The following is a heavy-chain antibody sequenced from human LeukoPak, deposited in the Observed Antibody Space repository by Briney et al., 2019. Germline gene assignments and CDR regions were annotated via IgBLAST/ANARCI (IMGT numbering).Heavy chain of an antibody. CDR2: IIPIFGTA. J-gene: IGHJ3*02. CDR3: ARWGPERLLDAFDI. D-gene: IGHD7-27*01. CDR1: GGTFSSYA. V-gene: IGHV1-69*13. Sequence: ASVKVSCKASGGTFSSYAISWVRQAPGQGLEWMGGIIPIFGTANYAQKFQGRVTITADESTSTAYMELSSLRSGDTAVYYCARWGPERLLDAFDIWGQGTMVTVSS.